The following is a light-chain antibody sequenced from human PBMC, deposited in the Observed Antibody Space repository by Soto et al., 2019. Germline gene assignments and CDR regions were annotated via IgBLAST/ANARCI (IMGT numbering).Light chain of an antibody. V-gene: IGKV3-15*01. CDR2: GAS. CDR3: QKYNNWPLT. Sequence: ELVLTQSPGTLSLSPGDGATLSCRASRTVRSDFAWYQQKTGQAPRLLIYGASVRATGIPDRLSGSGSGTELNLTISSLQSEDFAVYYCQKYNNWPLTCGGGTKVDIK. CDR1: RTVRSD. J-gene: IGKJ4*01.